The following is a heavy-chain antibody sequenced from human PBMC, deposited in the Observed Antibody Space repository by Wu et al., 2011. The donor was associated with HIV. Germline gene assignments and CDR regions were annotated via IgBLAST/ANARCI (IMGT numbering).Heavy chain of an antibody. CDR1: GYTFTGYY. D-gene: IGHD2-15*01. J-gene: IGHJ4*02. CDR3: ARPYCSGGNCLGFDY. CDR2: INPNSGGT. V-gene: IGHV1-2*02. Sequence: EVKKPGASVKVSCKASGYTFTGYYMHWVRQAPGQGLEWMGWINPNSGGTNYAQKFQGRVTMTRDTSISTAYMELSSLRSDDTAVYYCARPYCSGGNCLGFDYWGQGTLVTVSS.